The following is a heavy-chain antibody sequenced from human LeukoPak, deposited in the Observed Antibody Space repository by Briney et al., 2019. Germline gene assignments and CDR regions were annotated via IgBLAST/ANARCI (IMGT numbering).Heavy chain of an antibody. D-gene: IGHD6-13*01. CDR3: AKEPIVAVNGPV. J-gene: IGHJ6*04. CDR1: GFSFTTYW. CDR2: ISSSGGST. Sequence: GESLRLSCAASGFSFTTYWMSWVRQTPGKGLEWVSAISSSGGSTYYADSVKGRFTISRDNSKNTLFLQMSSLRAEDTAVYYCAKEPIVAVNGPVWGIGTTVTISS. V-gene: IGHV3-23*01.